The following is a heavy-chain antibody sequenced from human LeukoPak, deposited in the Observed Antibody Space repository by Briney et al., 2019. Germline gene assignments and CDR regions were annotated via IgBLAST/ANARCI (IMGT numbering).Heavy chain of an antibody. J-gene: IGHJ4*02. CDR3: ARPATVKTAIDYFDN. CDR1: GFTFSSYS. D-gene: IGHD2-2*02. V-gene: IGHV3-21*01. CDR2: ISSSSSYI. Sequence: PGGSLRLSCAASGFTFSSYSMNWVRQAPGKGLEWVSSISSSSSYIYYADSVKGRFTISRDNAKNSLYLQMNSLRAEDTAVYYCARPATVKTAIDYFDNWGQGTLVTVSS.